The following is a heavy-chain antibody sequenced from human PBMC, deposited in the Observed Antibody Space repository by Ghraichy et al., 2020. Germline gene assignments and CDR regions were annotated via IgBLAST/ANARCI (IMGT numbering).Heavy chain of an antibody. D-gene: IGHD6-6*01. J-gene: IGHJ3*02. CDR2: ISAYNGNT. Sequence: ASVKVSCKASGYTFTSYGISWVRQAPGQGLEWMGWISAYNGNTNYAQKLQGRVTMTTDTSTSTAYMELRSLRSDDTAVYYCARDRVAARRGPCAFDIWGQGTMVTVSS. V-gene: IGHV1-18*04. CDR1: GYTFTSYG. CDR3: ARDRVAARRGPCAFDI.